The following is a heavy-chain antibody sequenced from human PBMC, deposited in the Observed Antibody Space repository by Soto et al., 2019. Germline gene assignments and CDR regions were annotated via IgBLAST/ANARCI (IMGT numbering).Heavy chain of an antibody. Sequence: ASVKVSCKASGYTFTSYYMHCVRQAPGQGLEWMGIINPSGGSTSYAQKFQGRVTMTRDTSTSTVYMELSSLRSEDTAVYYCAGDWVVRGLLWFGESAGYGMDVWGQGTMVTVSS. CDR2: INPSGGST. D-gene: IGHD3-10*01. CDR1: GYTFTSYY. J-gene: IGHJ6*02. V-gene: IGHV1-46*01. CDR3: AGDWVVRGLLWFGESAGYGMDV.